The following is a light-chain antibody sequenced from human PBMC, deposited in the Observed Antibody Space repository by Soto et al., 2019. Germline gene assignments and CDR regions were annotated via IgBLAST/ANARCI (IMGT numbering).Light chain of an antibody. Sequence: DIQMTQSPSSLSASVGDRVTITCRASRDINNYLAWYQQKQGKVPKLLIYSASSLQSGVPSRFSGSGSGTEFTLTLSSLQSEDVATYYCQKHDFAPFTFGPGTKVDIK. CDR2: SAS. V-gene: IGKV1-27*01. J-gene: IGKJ3*01. CDR1: RDINNY. CDR3: QKHDFAPFT.